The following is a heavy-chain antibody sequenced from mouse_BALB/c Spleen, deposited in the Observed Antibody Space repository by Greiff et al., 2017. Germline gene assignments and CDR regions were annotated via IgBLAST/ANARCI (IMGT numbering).Heavy chain of an antibody. Sequence: EVKLMESGGGLVQPGGSRKLSCAASGFTFSSFGMHWVRQAPEKGLEWVAYISSGSSTIYYADTVKGRFTISRDNPKNTLFLQMTSLRSEDTAMYYCARSYRYDRAMDYWGQGTSVTVSS. D-gene: IGHD2-14*01. CDR1: GFTFSSFG. J-gene: IGHJ4*01. CDR3: ARSYRYDRAMDY. CDR2: ISSGSSTI. V-gene: IGHV5-17*02.